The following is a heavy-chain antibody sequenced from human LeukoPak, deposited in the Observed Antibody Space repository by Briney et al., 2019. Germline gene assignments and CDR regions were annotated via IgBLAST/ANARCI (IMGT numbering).Heavy chain of an antibody. CDR3: AKDRLYNWNFFDY. D-gene: IGHD1-20*01. J-gene: IGHJ4*02. Sequence: QAGGSLRLSCAATGFTFSSYAMSWVRQAPGKGLEWVSAISGSGGSTYYADSVKGRFTISRDNSKNTLYLQMNSLRAEDTAVYYCAKDRLYNWNFFDYWGQGTLVTVSS. CDR1: GFTFSSYA. V-gene: IGHV3-23*01. CDR2: ISGSGGST.